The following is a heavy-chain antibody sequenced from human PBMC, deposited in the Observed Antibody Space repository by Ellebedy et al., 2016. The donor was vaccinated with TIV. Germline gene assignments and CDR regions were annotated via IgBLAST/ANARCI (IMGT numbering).Heavy chain of an antibody. CDR3: AREVPAAIHYYYYMDV. V-gene: IGHV4-34*01. CDR1: GGSFSGYY. Sequence: SETLSLXCAVYGGSFSGYYWSWIRQPPGKGLEWIGEINHSGSTNYNPSLKSRVTISVDTSKNQFSLKLSSVTAADTAVYYCAREVPAAIHYYYYMDVWGKGTTVTVSS. CDR2: INHSGST. J-gene: IGHJ6*03. D-gene: IGHD2-2*02.